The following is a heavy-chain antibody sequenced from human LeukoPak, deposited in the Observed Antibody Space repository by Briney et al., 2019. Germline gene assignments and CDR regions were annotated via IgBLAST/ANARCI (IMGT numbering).Heavy chain of an antibody. V-gene: IGHV3-48*04. CDR1: GFTFSSYS. D-gene: IGHD6-13*01. Sequence: GGSLRLSCAASGFTFSSYSMNWVRQAPGKGLEWVSYISSSSSTIYYADSVKGRFTISRDNAKNSLYLQMNSLRAEDTAVYYCARSEMGDSSSSDCWGQGTLVTVSS. CDR2: ISSSSSTI. J-gene: IGHJ4*02. CDR3: ARSEMGDSSSSDC.